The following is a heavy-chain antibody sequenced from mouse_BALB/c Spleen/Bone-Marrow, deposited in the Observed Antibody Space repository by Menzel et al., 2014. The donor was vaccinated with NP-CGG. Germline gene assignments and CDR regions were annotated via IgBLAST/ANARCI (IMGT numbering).Heavy chain of an antibody. CDR2: INPCSGYT. CDR3: AREVCGKPFAY. Sequence: QVQLKESGAELARPGASVKMSCKASGYTFTSYTMHWVKQRPGQGLEWIGYINPCSGYTNYNQKFKDKATLTADKSSSTAYMQLSSLTSEDSAVYYCAREVCGKPFAYWGQGTLVTVSA. CDR1: GYTFTSYT. J-gene: IGHJ3*01. V-gene: IGHV1-4*01. D-gene: IGHD1-1*01.